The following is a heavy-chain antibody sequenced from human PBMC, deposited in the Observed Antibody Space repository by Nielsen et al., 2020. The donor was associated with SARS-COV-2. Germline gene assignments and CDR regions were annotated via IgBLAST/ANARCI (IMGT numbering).Heavy chain of an antibody. J-gene: IGHJ5*02. V-gene: IGHV3-15*01. Sequence: GESLKISCAASGFTFSNAWMSWVRQAPGKGLEWVGRIKSKTDGGTTDYAAPVKGRFTISRDDSKNTLYLQMNSLKTEDTAVYYCTTSFGKGIFRSWGQGTLVTVSS. CDR2: IKSKTDGGTT. CDR1: GFTFSNAW. CDR3: TTSFGKGIFRS. D-gene: IGHD3-10*01.